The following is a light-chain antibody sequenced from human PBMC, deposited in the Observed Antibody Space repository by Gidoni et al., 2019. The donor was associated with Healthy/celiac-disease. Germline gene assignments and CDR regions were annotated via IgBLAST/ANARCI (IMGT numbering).Light chain of an antibody. CDR2: GAS. V-gene: IGKV3-15*01. CDR3: QQYNNWPGYT. CDR1: QSVSSN. Sequence: EIVMTQSPATLSVSPGERATLSCRASQSVSSNLAWYQQKPCQAPRLLIYGASTRTTGIPARFSGSGSGTEFTLTISILHSEDFAVYYCQQYNNWPGYTFGQGTKLEIK. J-gene: IGKJ2*01.